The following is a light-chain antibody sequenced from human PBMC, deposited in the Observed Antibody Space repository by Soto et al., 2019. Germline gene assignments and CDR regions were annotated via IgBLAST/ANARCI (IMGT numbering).Light chain of an antibody. CDR2: GAS. J-gene: IGKJ2*01. V-gene: IGKV3-20*01. CDR1: QSVGSSY. CDR3: QQYGSLYT. Sequence: EIVLTQSPGTLSLSQGERATLSCSASQSVGSSYLAWYQHKPGQAPRLLIYGASSRATGTPDRFSGSGSGTDFTLTISRLEPEDFAVYYCQQYGSLYTFGQGTKLEIK.